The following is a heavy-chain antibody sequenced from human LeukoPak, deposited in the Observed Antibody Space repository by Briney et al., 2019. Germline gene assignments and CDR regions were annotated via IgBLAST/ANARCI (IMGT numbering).Heavy chain of an antibody. V-gene: IGHV3-49*04. D-gene: IGHD3-22*01. CDR3: TRVTYYYDNSGYFHFDS. CDR2: IRRKAHGGTT. CDR1: GFTFGDYA. J-gene: IGHJ4*02. Sequence: GGSLRLSCTTSGFTFGDYATSWVRQAPGKGLEWVSFIRRKAHGGTTEYAASVKGRFSSSRDDSKSIAYLQMNSLKTEDTAVYFCTRVTYYYDNSGYFHFDSWGQGSLVTVSS.